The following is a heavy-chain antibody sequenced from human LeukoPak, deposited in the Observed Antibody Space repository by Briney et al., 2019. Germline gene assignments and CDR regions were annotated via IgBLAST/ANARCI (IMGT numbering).Heavy chain of an antibody. Sequence: GGSLRLSCTTAGFTFGDDGLTWVRQAPGKGLEWVIFIRSNSGASEYAASVKGRFIISRDNSKSIVYLQMNSLNTEDTAVYFCGRGLTVVGAKYYFDYWGQGTLVTVSS. J-gene: IGHJ4*02. CDR3: GRGLTVVGAKYYFDY. D-gene: IGHD1-26*01. CDR1: GFTFGDDG. CDR2: IRSNSGAS. V-gene: IGHV3-49*04.